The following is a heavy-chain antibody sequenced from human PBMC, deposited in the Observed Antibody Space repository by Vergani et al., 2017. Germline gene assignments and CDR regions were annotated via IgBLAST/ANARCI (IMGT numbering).Heavy chain of an antibody. Sequence: QVQLVESGGGVVQPGGSMRLSCSASGLTLSSYGVHWVRQAPGRGLESVTFTRPHEDGAFYSASVRGRFTVSRDSSKNTLYLEMNRLNVDDTAIYYCGKTQGTVVGTWWFDPWGKGTPVTVSS. CDR1: GLTLSSYG. CDR2: TRPHEDGA. D-gene: IGHD1-7*01. V-gene: IGHV3-30*02. J-gene: IGHJ5*02. CDR3: GKTQGTVVGTWWFDP.